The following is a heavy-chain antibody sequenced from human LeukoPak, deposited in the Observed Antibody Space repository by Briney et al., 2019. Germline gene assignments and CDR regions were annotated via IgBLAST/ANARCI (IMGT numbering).Heavy chain of an antibody. V-gene: IGHV3-48*02. Sequence: GGSLGLSCAASGFTFRLYSMNWVRQAPGKGLEWVSYIRSSDGAIAYADSVKGRFTISRDDAKNSLYLQMNSLRDEDTAVYYCARETSWRFDPWGQGTLVTVSS. CDR3: ARETSWRFDP. CDR1: GFTFRLYS. J-gene: IGHJ5*02. CDR2: IRSSDGAI. D-gene: IGHD2-2*01.